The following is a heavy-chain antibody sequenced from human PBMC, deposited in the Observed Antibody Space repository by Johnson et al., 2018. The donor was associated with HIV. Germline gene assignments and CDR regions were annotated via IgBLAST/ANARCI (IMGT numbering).Heavy chain of an antibody. CDR3: ARERAVTTKGYDEDAFDI. J-gene: IGHJ3*02. V-gene: IGHV3-11*04. CDR1: GFTFSDYY. D-gene: IGHD4-17*01. Sequence: QVQLVESGGGLVKPGGSLRLSCAASGFTFSDYYMSWIRQAPGKGLEWVSYISSSGSTIYYADSVKCRFTISRDNSKNTLYLQMSSLRAEDTALYYCARERAVTTKGYDEDAFDIWGQGTMVTVSS. CDR2: ISSSGSTI.